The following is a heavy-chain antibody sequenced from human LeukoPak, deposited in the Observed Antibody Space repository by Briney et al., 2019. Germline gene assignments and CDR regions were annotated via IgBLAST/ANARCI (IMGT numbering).Heavy chain of an antibody. D-gene: IGHD2-2*01. CDR1: GFTFSSYA. V-gene: IGHV3-30-3*01. CDR2: ISYDGSNK. Sequence: GGSLRLSCAASGFTFSSYAMHWVRQAPGKGLEWVAVISYDGSNKYYADSVKGRFTISRDNSKNTLYLQMNSLRPEDTAVYYCARGVLYCSSTSCYLVGDYWGQGTLVTVSS. CDR3: ARGVLYCSSTSCYLVGDY. J-gene: IGHJ4*02.